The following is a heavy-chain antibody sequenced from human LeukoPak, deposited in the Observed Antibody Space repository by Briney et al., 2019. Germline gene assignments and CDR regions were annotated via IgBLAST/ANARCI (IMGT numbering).Heavy chain of an antibody. Sequence: ASVKVSCKASGYTFTGYYMHWVRQAPGQGLEWMGWINPNSGGTNYAQKFQGRVTMNRDTSISTPYMELSRLRSDDTAVYYCARGVAYYYYMDVWGKGTTVTVSS. V-gene: IGHV1-2*02. CDR2: INPNSGGT. J-gene: IGHJ6*03. CDR3: ARGVAYYYYMDV. CDR1: GYTFTGYY.